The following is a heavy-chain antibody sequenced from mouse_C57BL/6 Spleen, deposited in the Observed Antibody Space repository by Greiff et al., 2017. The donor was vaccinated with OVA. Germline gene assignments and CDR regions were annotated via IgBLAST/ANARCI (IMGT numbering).Heavy chain of an antibody. CDR2: INPSTGGT. CDR3: ARPRLLGMAMDY. Sequence: VQLQQSGPELVKPGASVKISCKASGYSFTGYYMNWVKQSPEKSLEWIGEINPSTGGTTYNQKFKAKATLTVDKSSSTAYMQLKSLTSEDSAVYYCARPRLLGMAMDYWGQGTSVTVSS. J-gene: IGHJ4*01. D-gene: IGHD1-1*01. CDR1: GYSFTGYY. V-gene: IGHV1-42*01.